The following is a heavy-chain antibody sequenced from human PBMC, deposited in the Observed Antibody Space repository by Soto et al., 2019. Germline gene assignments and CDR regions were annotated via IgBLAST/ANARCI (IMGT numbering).Heavy chain of an antibody. J-gene: IGHJ5*02. CDR3: AKAPMIQTRGWFDP. CDR2: ISYDGSNK. CDR1: GFTFSSYG. D-gene: IGHD3-22*01. Sequence: QVQLVESGGGVVQPGRSLRLSCAASGFTFSSYGMHWVRQAPGKGLEWVAVISYDGSNKYYADSVKGRFTISRDNSKNTLYLQMNSLRAEDTAVYYCAKAPMIQTRGWFDPWGQGTLVTVSS. V-gene: IGHV3-30*18.